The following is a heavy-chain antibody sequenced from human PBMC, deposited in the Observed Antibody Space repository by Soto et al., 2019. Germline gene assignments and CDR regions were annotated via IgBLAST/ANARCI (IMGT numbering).Heavy chain of an antibody. D-gene: IGHD6-6*01. J-gene: IGHJ6*02. CDR2: ISYDGSNK. V-gene: IGHV3-30*18. CDR3: AKDPSIAARGLYYYYGMDV. CDR1: GFTFSSYG. Sequence: LRLFCADSGFTFSSYGMHWVRQAPGKGLEWVAVISYDGSNKYYADSVKGRFTISRDNSKNTLYLQMNSLRAEDTAVYYCAKDPSIAARGLYYYYGMDVWGQGTTVTVSS.